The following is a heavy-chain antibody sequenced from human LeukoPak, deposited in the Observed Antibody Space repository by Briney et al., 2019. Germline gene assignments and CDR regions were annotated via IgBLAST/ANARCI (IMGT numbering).Heavy chain of an antibody. D-gene: IGHD3-22*01. CDR1: GFTFSNYA. V-gene: IGHV3-23*01. CDR3: AKDRAGGITMVVLVYDY. CDR2: ISARSNYT. J-gene: IGHJ4*01. Sequence: GGPLTLSCAVSGFTFSNYAMSWVRRAPGKGLEWVSTISARSNYTYYADSVKGRFTISRDSSKNTLYLQMNSLRAEETAVYYCAKDRAGGITMVVLVYDYWGQGTLVTVSS.